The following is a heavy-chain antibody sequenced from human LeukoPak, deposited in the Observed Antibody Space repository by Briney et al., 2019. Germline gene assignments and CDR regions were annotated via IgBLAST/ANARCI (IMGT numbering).Heavy chain of an antibody. D-gene: IGHD1-7*01. CDR2: IYHSGST. CDR1: GGSIGSGGYY. V-gene: IGHV4-30-2*01. J-gene: IGHJ6*03. CDR3: ARVLSPGYNWNYGRYYYMDV. Sequence: SETLSLTCTVSGGSIGSGGYYWSWVRQPPGEGLKWIGYIYHSGSTYYNPSLKSRVTISVDRSKNQFSLKLSSVTAADTAVYYCARVLSPGYNWNYGRYYYMDVWGKGTTVTVSS.